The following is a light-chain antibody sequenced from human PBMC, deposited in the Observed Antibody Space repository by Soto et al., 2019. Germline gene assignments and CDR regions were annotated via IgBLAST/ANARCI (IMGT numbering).Light chain of an antibody. CDR1: NSDVGGYNY. J-gene: IGLJ1*01. CDR3: SSYACSNWYV. V-gene: IGLV2-8*01. Sequence: QSALTQPPSASGSPGPAVTISCTGTNSDVGGYNYVSWYQQYPGKAPKLMIYEVNERPSGVPNRFSGSKSGNTASLTGSGLQTADEADYYFSSYACSNWYVFGTGSKVTVL. CDR2: EVN.